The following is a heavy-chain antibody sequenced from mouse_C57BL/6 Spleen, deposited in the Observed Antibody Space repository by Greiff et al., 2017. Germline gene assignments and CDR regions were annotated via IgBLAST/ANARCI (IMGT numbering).Heavy chain of an antibody. CDR1: GYAFSSSW. D-gene: IGHD1-1*01. CDR2: IYPGDGDT. J-gene: IGHJ2*01. CDR3: ARGDGSSWD. Sequence: VQLQQSGPELVKPGASVKISCKASGYAFSSSWMNWVKQRPGQGLEWIGRIYPGDGDTNYNGKFKGKATLTADKSSSTAYMQLSSLTSEDSAVYFCARGDGSSWDWGQGTTLTVSS. V-gene: IGHV1-82*01.